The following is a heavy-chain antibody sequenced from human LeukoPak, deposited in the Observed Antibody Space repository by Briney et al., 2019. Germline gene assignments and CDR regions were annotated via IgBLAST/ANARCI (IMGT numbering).Heavy chain of an antibody. D-gene: IGHD5-24*01. CDR1: GFTFSDYY. Sequence: GGSLRLSCAASGFTFSDYYMSWIRQAPGKGLEWVSYISSSGSTIYYAGSVKGRFTISRDNAKNSLYLQMNSLRAEDTAVYYCARGRNLKGWLQESVRDFDYWGQGTLVTVSS. J-gene: IGHJ4*02. CDR3: ARGRNLKGWLQESVRDFDY. CDR2: ISSSGSTI. V-gene: IGHV3-11*01.